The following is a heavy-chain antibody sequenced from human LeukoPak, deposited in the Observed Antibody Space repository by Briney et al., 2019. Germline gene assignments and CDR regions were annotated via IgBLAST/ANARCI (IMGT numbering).Heavy chain of an antibody. CDR3: ARDLGRRCSGGRCYYYSHYMDV. D-gene: IGHD2-15*01. V-gene: IGHV1-18*01. J-gene: IGHJ6*03. CDR2: ISTYNGNT. CDR1: GYTFTIYG. Sequence: PGASVKVSCKASGYTFTIYGISWVRQAPGQGLEWMGWISTYNGNTNYAQKLQGRVTMTTDTSTSTAYMELRSLRSDDTAVYYCARDLGRRCSGGRCYYYSHYMDVWGKGTTVTISS.